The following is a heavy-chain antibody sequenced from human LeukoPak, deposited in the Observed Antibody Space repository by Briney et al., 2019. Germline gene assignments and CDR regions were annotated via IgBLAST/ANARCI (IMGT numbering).Heavy chain of an antibody. CDR3: ARDSSGYYLFDY. V-gene: IGHV3-48*02. D-gene: IGHD3-22*01. CDR1: RFAFSSYS. J-gene: IGHJ4*02. Sequence: PGGSLRLSCAASRFAFSSYSMNWVRQAPGKGLEWVSYISSDSSTIYYADSVKGRFTISRDNAQSSLYLQMNSLRDEDTAVYYCARDSSGYYLFDYWGQGTLVTVSS. CDR2: ISSDSSTI.